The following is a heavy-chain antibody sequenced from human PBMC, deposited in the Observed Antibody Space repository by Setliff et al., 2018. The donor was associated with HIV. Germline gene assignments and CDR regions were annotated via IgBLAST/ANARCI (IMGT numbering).Heavy chain of an antibody. CDR2: ITGSGDTI. Sequence: PGGSLRLSCAASGFTFSNYEMSWVRQAPGKGPEWVSYITGSGDTIYYADSVKGRFTMSRDNAKDSVYLQMNTLRVEDTAVYYCARDDSNYRQHGMDVWGQGTTVTVSS. CDR3: ARDDSNYRQHGMDV. CDR1: GFTFSNYE. D-gene: IGHD4-4*01. V-gene: IGHV3-48*03. J-gene: IGHJ6*02.